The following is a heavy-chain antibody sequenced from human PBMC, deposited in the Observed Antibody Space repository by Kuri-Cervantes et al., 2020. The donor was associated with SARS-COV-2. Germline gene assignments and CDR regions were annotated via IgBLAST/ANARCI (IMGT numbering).Heavy chain of an antibody. Sequence: LSLTCAASGFTFSSYSMNWVRQAPGKGLEWVSSISSSSSYIYYADSVKGRFTISRDNAKNSLYLQMNSLRAEDTAVYYCASFHPAARIFDYWGQGTLVT. D-gene: IGHD2-2*01. V-gene: IGHV3-21*01. CDR3: ASFHPAARIFDY. J-gene: IGHJ4*02. CDR1: GFTFSSYS. CDR2: ISSSSSYI.